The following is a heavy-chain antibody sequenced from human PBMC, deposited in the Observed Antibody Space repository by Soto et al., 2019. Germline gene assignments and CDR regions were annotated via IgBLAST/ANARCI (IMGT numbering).Heavy chain of an antibody. V-gene: IGHV1-24*01. CDR1: GYTLTELS. CDR2: FDPEDGET. CDR3: ATPGAYYPMTAFDI. J-gene: IGHJ3*02. Sequence: ASVKVSCKVSGYTLTELSMHWVRQAPGKGLEWMGGFDPEDGETIYAQKFQGRVTMTEDTSTDTAYMELSSLRSEDTAVYYCATPGAYYPMTAFDIWGQGTMVTVS. D-gene: IGHD3-10*01.